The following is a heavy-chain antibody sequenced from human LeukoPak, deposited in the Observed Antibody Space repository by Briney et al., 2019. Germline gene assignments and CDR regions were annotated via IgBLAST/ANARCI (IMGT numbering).Heavy chain of an antibody. V-gene: IGHV3-23*01. Sequence: GGSLRLSCAASGFTFSSYAMSWVRQAPGKGLEWVSAISGSGGSTYYADSVKGRFTISRDNSKNTLYLQMNSLRVEDTAVYYCAKDMALPMTTVTTSEDYWGQGTLVTVSS. J-gene: IGHJ4*02. D-gene: IGHD4-17*01. CDR3: AKDMALPMTTVTTSEDY. CDR2: ISGSGGST. CDR1: GFTFSSYA.